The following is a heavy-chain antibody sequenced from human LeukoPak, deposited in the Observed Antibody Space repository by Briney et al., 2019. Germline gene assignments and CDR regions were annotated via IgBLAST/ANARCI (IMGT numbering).Heavy chain of an antibody. CDR2: ISTSGGPI. J-gene: IGHJ4*02. CDR3: ARSSSSSVDY. CDR1: GLTFSNYY. D-gene: IGHD6-13*01. V-gene: IGHV3-11*01. Sequence: GGSLRLSCAASGLTFSNYYMSWIRQAPGKGLEWLSYISTSGGPIYYADSVKGRFTISRDNAKNSLYLQMNSLRAEDTAVYYCARSSSSSVDYWGQGTLVTVSS.